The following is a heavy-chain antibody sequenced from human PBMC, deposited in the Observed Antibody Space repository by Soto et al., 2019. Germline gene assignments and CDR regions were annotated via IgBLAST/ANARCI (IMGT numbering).Heavy chain of an antibody. J-gene: IGHJ3*01. CDR1: GFTFSSYS. CDR3: AKAQSVVVETAFGLDPFDL. CDR2: ISGSGGST. V-gene: IGHV3-23*01. Sequence: GGSLRLSCAASGFTFSSYSMNWVRQAPGKGLEWVSAISGSGGSTYYADYVQGRFSITRDNSENTVYLQMNRLRAEDTAVYYCAKAQSVVVETAFGLDPFDLWGQGTMVTVSS. D-gene: IGHD2-21*02.